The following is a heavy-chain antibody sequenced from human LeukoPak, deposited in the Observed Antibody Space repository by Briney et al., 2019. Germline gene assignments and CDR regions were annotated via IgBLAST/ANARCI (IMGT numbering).Heavy chain of an antibody. Sequence: GGSLRLSCEASGSTYDIHWGRQAPGKGLEWVAVTSYDERNKNYADSVKGRFTISRDNSKNTVYLQMNSLGTEDTAMYYCAKGYKGYDYAFDIWGQGTMVTVSS. J-gene: IGHJ3*02. CDR2: TSYDERNK. V-gene: IGHV3-30*18. CDR1: GSTYD. D-gene: IGHD5-12*01. CDR3: AKGYKGYDYAFDI.